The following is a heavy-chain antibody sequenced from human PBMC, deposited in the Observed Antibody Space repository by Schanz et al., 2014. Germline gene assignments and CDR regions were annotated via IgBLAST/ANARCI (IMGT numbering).Heavy chain of an antibody. CDR2: ILGLASTT. J-gene: IGHJ2*01. CDR3: ARNRGSGGQNWYFDL. D-gene: IGHD1-26*01. V-gene: IGHV3-23*01. Sequence: VQLMESGGGLVKPGGSLRLSCAASGFTFSTSAMSWVRQVPGKGLEWVSAILGLASTTYYADSVKGRFTISRDNSKNLLYLQLNSLRADDTAVYYCARNRGSGGQNWYFDLWGRGTLVTVSS. CDR1: GFTFSTSA.